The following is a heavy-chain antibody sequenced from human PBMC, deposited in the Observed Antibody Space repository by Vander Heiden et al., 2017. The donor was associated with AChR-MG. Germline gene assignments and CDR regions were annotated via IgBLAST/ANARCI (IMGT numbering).Heavy chain of an antibody. CDR1: GLPFSSYA. J-gene: IGHJ6*03. D-gene: IGHD6-13*01. Sequence: QVQLVESGGGVVQPGRSLRLSCAASGLPFSSYAMHWVRQAPGKGLEWVAVISYDGSNKYYADSVKGRFTISRDNSKNTLYLQMNSLRAEDTAVYYCARERIDSSRRYYYYMDVWGKGTTVTVSS. V-gene: IGHV3-30-3*01. CDR2: ISYDGSNK. CDR3: ARERIDSSRRYYYYMDV.